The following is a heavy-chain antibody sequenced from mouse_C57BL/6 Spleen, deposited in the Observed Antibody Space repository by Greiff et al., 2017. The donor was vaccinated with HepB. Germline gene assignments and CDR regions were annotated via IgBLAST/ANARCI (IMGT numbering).Heavy chain of an antibody. V-gene: IGHV1-80*01. D-gene: IGHD1-1*01. J-gene: IGHJ2*02. CDR2: IYPGDGDT. CDR3: ARRIHYYGSSPYYFDY. CDR1: GYAFSSYW. Sequence: VQLQQSGAELVKPGASVKISCKASGYAFSSYWMNWVKQRPGKGLEWIGQIYPGDGDTNYNGKFKGKATLTADKSSSTAYMQLSSLTSEDSAFYFCARRIHYYGSSPYYFDYWGQGTSLTVSS.